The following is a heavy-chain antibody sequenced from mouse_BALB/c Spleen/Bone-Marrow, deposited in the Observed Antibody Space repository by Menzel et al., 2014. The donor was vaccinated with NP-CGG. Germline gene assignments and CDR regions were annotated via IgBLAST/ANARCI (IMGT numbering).Heavy chain of an antibody. CDR2: IRNKANGYTT. CDR1: GFTFTDYY. J-gene: IGHJ2*01. V-gene: IGHV7-3*02. D-gene: IGHD2-10*02. Sequence: EVKLMESGGGLVQPGGSLRLSCANFGFTFTDYYMSWVRQPPGKALEWLGFIRNKANGYTTEYSASVKGRFTISRDNSQSILYLQMNTLRAEDSATYYCARDKYGSFDYWGQGTTLTVSS. CDR3: ARDKYGSFDY.